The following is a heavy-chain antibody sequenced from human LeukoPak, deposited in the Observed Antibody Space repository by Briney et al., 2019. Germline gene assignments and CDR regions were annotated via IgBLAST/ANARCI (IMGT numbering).Heavy chain of an antibody. CDR2: INPNSGGT. J-gene: IGHJ6*03. V-gene: IGHV1-2*06. Sequence: ASVKVSCKASGYTFTGYYMHLVRQAPGQGLEWMGRINPNSGGTNYAQKFQGRVTMTRDTSISTAYMELSRLRSDDTAVYYCARVETYYYYYMDVWGKGTTVTVSS. CDR3: ARVETYYYYYMDV. D-gene: IGHD3-3*01. CDR1: GYTFTGYY.